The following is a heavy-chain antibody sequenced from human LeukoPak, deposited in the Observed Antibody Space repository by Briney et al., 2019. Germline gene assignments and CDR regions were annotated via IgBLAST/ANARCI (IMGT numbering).Heavy chain of an antibody. CDR1: GFTSSSNW. Sequence: HPGGSLRLSCAASGFTSSSNWMYWVRQAPGKGLVWVSRINSDGSRTTYADSVKGRFTISRDNAKNSLYLQMNSLRAEDTAVYYCARDLDYYDSSGYYPDAFDIWGQGTMVTVSS. CDR3: ARDLDYYDSSGYYPDAFDI. D-gene: IGHD3-22*01. V-gene: IGHV3-74*01. J-gene: IGHJ3*02. CDR2: INSDGSRT.